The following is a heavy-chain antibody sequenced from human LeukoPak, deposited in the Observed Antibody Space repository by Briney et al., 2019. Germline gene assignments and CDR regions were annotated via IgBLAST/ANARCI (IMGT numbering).Heavy chain of an antibody. CDR2: IIPILGTA. CDR3: ARGLYCSSSTSCYDYGMDV. J-gene: IGHJ6*02. Sequence: SVKVSCKASGGTFRSCGPNWVRQAPGQGLEWMGGIIPILGTAKYAQKLQGRVTITADESTSTAYMELSSLRSEDTAVYYCARGLYCSSSTSCYDYGMDVWGQGTTVTVSS. V-gene: IGHV1-69*01. CDR1: GGTFRSCG. D-gene: IGHD2-2*01.